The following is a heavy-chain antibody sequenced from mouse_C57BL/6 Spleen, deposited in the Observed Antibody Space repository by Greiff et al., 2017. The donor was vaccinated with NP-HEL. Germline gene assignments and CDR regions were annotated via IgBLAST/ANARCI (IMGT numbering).Heavy chain of an antibody. Sequence: EVKLVESGGGLVKPGGSLKLSCAASGFTFSDSGMHWVRQAPEKGLEWVAYISSGSSTIYYADTVKGRFTISRDNAKNTLFLQMTSLRSADTAMYYCARTGSSYTSFDYWGQGTTLTVSS. V-gene: IGHV5-17*01. J-gene: IGHJ2*01. D-gene: IGHD1-1*01. CDR3: ARTGSSYTSFDY. CDR2: ISSGSSTI. CDR1: GFTFSDSG.